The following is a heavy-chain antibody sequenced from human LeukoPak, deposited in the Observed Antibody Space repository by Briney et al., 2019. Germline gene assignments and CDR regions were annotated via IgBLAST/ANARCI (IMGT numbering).Heavy chain of an antibody. CDR2: ISGYNGNT. CDR3: AKDRSSSARED. Sequence: GASVKVSCKTSGLTFTSYGISWVRQAPGQGLEWVGWISGYNGNTNYAQKFRGRLTMTIDTSTTAAYMELGSLRSDDTAVYYCAKDRSSSAREDWGQGTLVTVSS. CDR1: GLTFTSYG. J-gene: IGHJ4*02. V-gene: IGHV1-18*01. D-gene: IGHD6-13*01.